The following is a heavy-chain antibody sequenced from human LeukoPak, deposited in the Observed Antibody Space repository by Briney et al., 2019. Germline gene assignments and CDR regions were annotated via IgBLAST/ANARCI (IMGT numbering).Heavy chain of an antibody. D-gene: IGHD3-10*01. CDR3: ARGLGINGLALDM. V-gene: IGHV3-7*05. CDR1: GFTFSSNW. J-gene: IGHJ3*02. Sequence: PGGSLRLSCAASGFTFSSNWMSWVRQVPGKGLEWVANIKQDGSEKYYVDSVKGRFTISRDNAKNSLYPQMNSLRAEDMAVYYCARGLGINGLALDMWGQGTMVTVSS. CDR2: IKQDGSEK.